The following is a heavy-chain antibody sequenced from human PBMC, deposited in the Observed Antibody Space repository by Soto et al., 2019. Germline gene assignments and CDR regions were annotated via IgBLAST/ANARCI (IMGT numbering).Heavy chain of an antibody. CDR2: INAGNGNT. CDR3: ARAVSSGYYYLSWFGP. Sequence: ASVKVSCKASGYTFTSYAMHWVRQAPGQRLEWMGWINAGNGNTKYSQKFQGRVTITRDTSASTAYMELSSLRSEDTAVYYCARAVSSGYYYLSWFGPWGQGTLVTVSS. V-gene: IGHV1-3*01. CDR1: GYTFTSYA. J-gene: IGHJ5*02. D-gene: IGHD3-22*01.